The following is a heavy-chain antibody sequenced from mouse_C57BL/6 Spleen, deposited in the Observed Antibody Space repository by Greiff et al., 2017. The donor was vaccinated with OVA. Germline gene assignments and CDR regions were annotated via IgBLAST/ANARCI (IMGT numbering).Heavy chain of an antibody. V-gene: IGHV1-81*01. CDR3: ARSGTNGYFDY. CDR1: GYTFTSYG. CDR2: IYPRSGNT. D-gene: IGHD1-1*01. Sequence: QVQLKESGAELARPGASVKLSCKASGYTFTSYGISWVKQRTGQGLEWIGEIYPRSGNTYYNEKFKGKATLTADKSSSTAYMELRSLTSEDSAVYFCARSGTNGYFDYWGQGTTLTVSS. J-gene: IGHJ2*01.